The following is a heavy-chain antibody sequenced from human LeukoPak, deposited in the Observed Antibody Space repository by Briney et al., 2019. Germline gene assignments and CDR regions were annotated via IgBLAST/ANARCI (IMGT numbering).Heavy chain of an antibody. J-gene: IGHJ4*02. Sequence: GGSLRLSCAASGFTFSSYSMNWVRQAPGKGLEWVSYISSSSSTIYYTDSVKGRFTISRDNAKNSLYLQMNSLRSEDTAVYYCARGGRWLQLDSHDYWGQGTLVTVSS. D-gene: IGHD5-24*01. CDR2: ISSSSSTI. CDR1: GFTFSSYS. CDR3: ARGGRWLQLDSHDY. V-gene: IGHV3-48*04.